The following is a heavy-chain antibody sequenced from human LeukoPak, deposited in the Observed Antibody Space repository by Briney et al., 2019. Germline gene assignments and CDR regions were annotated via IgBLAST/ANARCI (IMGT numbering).Heavy chain of an antibody. CDR3: AKVLHPYSSQPIFDY. J-gene: IGHJ4*02. Sequence: PGGSLRLSCAASGFTFSSYAMSWVRQAPGKGLEWVSAISGSGSGTYYADSVTGRLTISRDNSKNTVYLQINSLRAEDTAVYYCAKVLHPYSSQPIFDYWGQGTLVTVSS. D-gene: IGHD2-15*01. CDR2: ISGSGSGT. V-gene: IGHV3-23*01. CDR1: GFTFSSYA.